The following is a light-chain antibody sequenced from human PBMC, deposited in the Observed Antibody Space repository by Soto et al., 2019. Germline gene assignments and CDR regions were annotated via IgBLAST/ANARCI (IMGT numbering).Light chain of an antibody. Sequence: QSARIQPASVSVSPGQTITISFTGTSTDVGGYNAVSWYQHHPGKAPKLIIYEVTHRPSGVSDRFSASKSGNTASLTISGLQAEDEADYYCNSFRVSHLYVFGTGTKVTVL. CDR3: NSFRVSHLYV. CDR1: STDVGGYNA. V-gene: IGLV2-14*01. J-gene: IGLJ1*01. CDR2: EVT.